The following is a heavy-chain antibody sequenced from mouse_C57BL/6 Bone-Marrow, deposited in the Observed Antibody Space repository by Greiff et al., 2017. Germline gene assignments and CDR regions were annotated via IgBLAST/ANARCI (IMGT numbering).Heavy chain of an antibody. CDR2: IYPGDGDT. Sequence: QVQLQQSGPELVKPGASVKISCKASGYAFSSSWMNWVKQRPGKGLEWIGRIYPGDGDTNYNGKFKGKATLTADKSSSTAYMQLSSLTSEDSAVYFCARRRVYGYDRVTFDYWGQGTTLTVSS. CDR1: GYAFSSSW. V-gene: IGHV1-82*01. J-gene: IGHJ2*01. CDR3: ARRRVYGYDRVTFDY. D-gene: IGHD2-2*01.